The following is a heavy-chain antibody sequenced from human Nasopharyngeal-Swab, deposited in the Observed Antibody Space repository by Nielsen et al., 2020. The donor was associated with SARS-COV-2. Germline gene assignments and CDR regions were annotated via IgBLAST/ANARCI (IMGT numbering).Heavy chain of an antibody. V-gene: IGHV3-23*01. CDR2: ISGGSDST. D-gene: IGHD6-13*01. CDR3: ARGGLDSSSWYGYYFDY. J-gene: IGHJ4*02. Sequence: GESLKISCAASGFTFSNFAMSWVRQAPGKGLEWVSVISGGSDSTYYTDSVRGRFTISRDNSKNTLNLQMNSLRAEDTAVYYCARGGLDSSSWYGYYFDYWGQGTLVTVSS. CDR1: GFTFSNFA.